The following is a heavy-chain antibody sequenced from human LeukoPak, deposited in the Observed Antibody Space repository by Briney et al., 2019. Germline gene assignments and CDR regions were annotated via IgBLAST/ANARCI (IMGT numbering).Heavy chain of an antibody. CDR3: ARGEMSAMLDY. CDR2: VSSSRSSI. J-gene: IGHJ4*02. D-gene: IGHD2-2*01. V-gene: IGHV3-21*01. CDR1: GFTFSNYA. Sequence: GGSLRLSCAASGFTFSNYAMHWVRQAPGKGLEWVSLVSSSRSSIYYADSVKGRFTISRDNAKKSLYLQMSSLRAEDTAVYYCARGEMSAMLDYWGQGTLVTVSS.